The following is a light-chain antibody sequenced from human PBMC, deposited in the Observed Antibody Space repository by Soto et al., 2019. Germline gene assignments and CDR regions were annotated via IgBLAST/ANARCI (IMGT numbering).Light chain of an antibody. Sequence: EIVLTQSPATVSLSPGERATLSCRTSQTVSRHLAWYQQKPGQAPRLLIYDISNRDPGIPARFSGSGSGTDFTLTISSLEPEDSAVYYCQQRSHWPRNTFGQGTKLEIK. V-gene: IGKV3-11*01. CDR2: DIS. CDR3: QQRSHWPRNT. J-gene: IGKJ2*01. CDR1: QTVSRH.